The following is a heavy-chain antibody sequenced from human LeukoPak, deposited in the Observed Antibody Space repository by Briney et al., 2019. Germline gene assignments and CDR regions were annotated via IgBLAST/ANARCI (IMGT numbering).Heavy chain of an antibody. CDR3: ARDYLGFRGYDHRTRTNWFDP. CDR1: GGSISSSSYY. Sequence: SETLSLTCTVSGGSISSSSYYWGWIRQPPGKGLEWIGSIYYSGSTYYNPSLKSRVTISVDTSKNQFSLKLSSVTAADTAVYYCARDYLGFRGYDHRTRTNWFDPWGQGTLVTVSS. J-gene: IGHJ5*02. V-gene: IGHV4-39*07. CDR2: IYYSGST. D-gene: IGHD5-12*01.